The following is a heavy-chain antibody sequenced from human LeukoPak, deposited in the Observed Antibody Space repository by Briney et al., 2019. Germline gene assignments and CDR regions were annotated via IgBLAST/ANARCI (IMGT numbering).Heavy chain of an antibody. D-gene: IGHD5-12*01. CDR1: GFTFSRYG. J-gene: IGHJ3*02. Sequence: QAGGSLRLSCAVSGFTFSRYGMHWVRQAPGKGLEWVAFIRYDESEKHYADSVKGRFTISRDTSKSTLYLQMSSLRVEDTALYYCARVRIELDDDAVDIWGQGTMVTVSS. CDR2: IRYDESEK. CDR3: ARVRIELDDDAVDI. V-gene: IGHV3-30*02.